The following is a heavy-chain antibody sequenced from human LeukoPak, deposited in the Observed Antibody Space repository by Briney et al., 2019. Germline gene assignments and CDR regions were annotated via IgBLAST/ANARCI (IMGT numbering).Heavy chain of an antibody. CDR2: INPNSGGT. D-gene: IGHD3-16*01. V-gene: IGHV1-2*02. CDR1: GYTFTGYY. Sequence: ASVKVSCKASGYTFTGYYMHWVRRAPGQGLEWMGWINPNSGGTNYAQKFQGRVTMTRDTSISTAYMELSRLRSDDTAVHYCARDMWDYVWGSYSNVDYWGQGTLVTVSS. J-gene: IGHJ4*02. CDR3: ARDMWDYVWGSYSNVDY.